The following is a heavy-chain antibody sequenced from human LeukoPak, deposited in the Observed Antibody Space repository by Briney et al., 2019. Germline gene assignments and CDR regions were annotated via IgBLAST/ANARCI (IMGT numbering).Heavy chain of an antibody. CDR3: ASSIIVSGSPLN. D-gene: IGHD2/OR15-2a*01. CDR2: IYYSGST. Sequence: SETLSLTCTVSNGSITSSSYFWGWIRQSPGRGLEWIGNIYYSGSTYYNPSLKSRVTISVDTSKNQFSLKLSSVTAADTAVYYCASSIIVSGSPLNWGQGTLVTVSS. J-gene: IGHJ4*02. CDR1: NGSITSSSYF. V-gene: IGHV4-39*01.